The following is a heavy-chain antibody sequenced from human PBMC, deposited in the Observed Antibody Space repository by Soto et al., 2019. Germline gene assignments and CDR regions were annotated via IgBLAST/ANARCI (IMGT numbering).Heavy chain of an antibody. D-gene: IGHD3-16*01. J-gene: IGHJ4*02. V-gene: IGHV3-15*07. CDR1: GFTFSGAY. Sequence: EVQLVESGGGLVKPGGSLRLSCAASGFTFSGAYMNWFRQVPGKGLEWVGHIKPKTYGGTTDYAAPVADRFSISRDDSKNTLFLQMNSLKTEDTAVYYCSTQLGYWGQGTLVTVSS. CDR2: IKPKTYGGTT. CDR3: STQLGY.